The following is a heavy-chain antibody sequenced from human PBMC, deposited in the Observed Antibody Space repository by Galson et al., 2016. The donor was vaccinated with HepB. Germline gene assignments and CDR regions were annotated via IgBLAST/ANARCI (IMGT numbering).Heavy chain of an antibody. V-gene: IGHV3-23*01. D-gene: IGHD6-19*01. J-gene: IGHJ4*02. CDR3: AKDPGRGSGWFFFDS. Sequence: SLRLSCAASGFTFSSYTTSWVRQAPGMGLEWVSSISGSGSFTYFADSVKGRFTISRDNSKNTLYLQMNSLRAEDTATYYCAKDPGRGSGWFFFDSWGQGTLVTVSS. CDR2: ISGSGSFT. CDR1: GFTFSSYT.